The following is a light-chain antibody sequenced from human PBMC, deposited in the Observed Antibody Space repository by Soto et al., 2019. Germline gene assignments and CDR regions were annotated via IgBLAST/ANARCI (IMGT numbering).Light chain of an antibody. CDR3: HSRA. J-gene: IGKJ5*01. V-gene: IGKV1-5*01. CDR1: QTISRW. Sequence: IQLNQTPSTLSASVGDEVTITCRASQTISRWLAWYQQKPGRAPKLLIYDASTLESGVPSRFSGSGSETEFTLTISRLQPDDFATYFCHSRAFGQGTRLEIK. CDR2: DAS.